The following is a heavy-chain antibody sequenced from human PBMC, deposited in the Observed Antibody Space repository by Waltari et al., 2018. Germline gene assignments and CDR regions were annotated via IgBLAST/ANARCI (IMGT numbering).Heavy chain of an antibody. Sequence: VQLAESGGGSVRPGGSLRLSCAASAFTFSIYSMIWVRQAPGKGLEWVSYINTRSTTIYYADSVKGRLTTSRDNAKNSLYLQMNSLRAEDTAVYYCARWNIGADYWGQGTLVTVSS. J-gene: IGHJ4*02. D-gene: IGHD2-15*01. CDR2: INTRSTTI. V-gene: IGHV3-48*04. CDR1: AFTFSIYS. CDR3: ARWNIGADY.